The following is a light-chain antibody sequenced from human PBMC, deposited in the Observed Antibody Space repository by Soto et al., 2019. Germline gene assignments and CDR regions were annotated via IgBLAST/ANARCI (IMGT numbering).Light chain of an antibody. CDR1: QSISTS. CDR3: QQYYSYPWT. V-gene: IGKV1-39*01. J-gene: IGKJ1*01. CDR2: GAS. Sequence: IHMTQSPSSLSASVGDRVTITCRTIQSISTSLNWYQQKAGKAPKLLIYGASTLQSGVPSRFSGSGSGTDFTLTISCLQSEDFATYYCQQYYSYPWTFGQGTKVDIK.